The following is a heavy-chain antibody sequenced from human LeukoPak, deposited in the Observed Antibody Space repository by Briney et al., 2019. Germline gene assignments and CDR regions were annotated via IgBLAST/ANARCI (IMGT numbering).Heavy chain of an antibody. D-gene: IGHD4-11*01. CDR2: ISSTSVI. CDR3: AREGDGSNSGFAY. J-gene: IGHJ4*02. V-gene: IGHV3-69-1*02. CDR1: GFRFSGYN. Sequence: GGSLRLSCAVSGFRFSGYNMNWVRQAPGKGLEWIAYISSTSVIYYADSVEGRFTVSRDNAHDSLYLQMSSLTLDDTAFYFCAREGDGSNSGFAYWGQGTLVTVSS.